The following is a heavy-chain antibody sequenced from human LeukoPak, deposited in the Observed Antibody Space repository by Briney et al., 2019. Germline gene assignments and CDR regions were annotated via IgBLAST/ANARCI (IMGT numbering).Heavy chain of an antibody. CDR3: ARGGYCSGGSCYGGGFDY. V-gene: IGHV4-34*01. CDR2: INHSGST. D-gene: IGHD2-15*01. J-gene: IGHJ4*02. CDR1: GGSFSGYY. Sequence: SETLSLTCAVYGGSFSGYYWSWIRQPPGKGLEWIGEINHSGSTNYNPSLKSRVTISVDTSKNQFSLKLSSVTAADTAVYYCARGGYCSGGSCYGGGFDYWGQGTLATVSS.